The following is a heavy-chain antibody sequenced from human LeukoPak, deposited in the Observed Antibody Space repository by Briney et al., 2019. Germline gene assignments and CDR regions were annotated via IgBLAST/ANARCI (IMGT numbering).Heavy chain of an antibody. CDR2: IYYSGST. CDR1: GDSISSYY. D-gene: IGHD6-19*01. J-gene: IGHJ4*02. V-gene: IGHV4-59*01. Sequence: SETLSLTCTVSGDSISSYYWTWIRQPPGKGLEWIGYIYYSGSTNYNPSLKSRVTISVDTSKNQFSLKLSSVTAADTAVYYCARDTSSGWSFDYWGQGTLVTVSS. CDR3: ARDTSSGWSFDY.